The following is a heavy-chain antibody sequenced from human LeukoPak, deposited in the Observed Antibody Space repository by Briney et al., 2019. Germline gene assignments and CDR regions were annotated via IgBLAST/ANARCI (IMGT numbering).Heavy chain of an antibody. V-gene: IGHV3-15*01. Sequence: GGSLRLSCAASGFTFSSYGMHWVRQAPGKGLEWVGRIKSKTDGGTTEYAAPVKGRFTISRDDSKNTLYLQMNNLKTEDTAVYYCSTAPDFWSSVDYWGQGTLVTVSS. CDR2: IKSKTDGGTT. CDR3: STAPDFWSSVDY. D-gene: IGHD3-3*01. CDR1: GFTFSSYG. J-gene: IGHJ4*02.